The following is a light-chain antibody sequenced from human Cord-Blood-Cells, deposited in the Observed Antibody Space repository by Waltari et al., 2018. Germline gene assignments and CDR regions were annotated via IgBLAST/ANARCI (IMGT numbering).Light chain of an antibody. Sequence: QSVLTQPPSASGTPGQRVTIPCSGRSSNIGSNYVFWYQPLPGTAPKLLIYSNNQRPSGVPDRFSGSKSGTSASLAISGLRSEDEADYYCAAWDDSLSGPVFGGGTKLTVL. CDR1: SSNIGSNY. J-gene: IGLJ3*02. V-gene: IGLV1-47*02. CDR3: AAWDDSLSGPV. CDR2: SNN.